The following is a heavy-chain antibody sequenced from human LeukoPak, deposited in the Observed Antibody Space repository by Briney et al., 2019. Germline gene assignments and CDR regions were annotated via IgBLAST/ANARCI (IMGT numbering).Heavy chain of an antibody. CDR1: GFTFSSFE. D-gene: IGHD5-18*01. V-gene: IGHV3-48*03. CDR2: ISSSGSTI. Sequence: PGGSLRLSCAASGFTFSSFEMNWVRQAPGKGLEWVSYISSSGSTINYADSVKGRFTISRDNAKNSLYLQMDSLRGEDTAVYYCARVGYSYGYYYYGMDVWGQGTTVTFSS. J-gene: IGHJ6*02. CDR3: ARVGYSYGYYYYGMDV.